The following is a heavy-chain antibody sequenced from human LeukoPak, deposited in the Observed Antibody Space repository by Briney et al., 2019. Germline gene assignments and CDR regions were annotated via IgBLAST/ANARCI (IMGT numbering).Heavy chain of an antibody. D-gene: IGHD2-2*01. V-gene: IGHV3-30*04. CDR1: GFTFSSYA. CDR3: ARDTNSRYCSSTSCQNGGYMDV. CDR2: ISYDGSNK. Sequence: GGSLRLSCAASGFTFSSYAMHWVRQAPGKGLEWVAVISYDGSNKYYADSVKGRFTISRDNSKNTLYLQMNSLRAEDTAVYYCARDTNSRYCSSTSCQNGGYMDVWGKGTTVTVSS. J-gene: IGHJ6*03.